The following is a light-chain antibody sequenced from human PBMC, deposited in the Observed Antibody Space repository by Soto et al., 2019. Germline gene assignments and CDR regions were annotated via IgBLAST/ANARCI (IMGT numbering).Light chain of an antibody. CDR2: KAS. CDR1: QSISTW. Sequence: DIQMTQSPSTLSASVGDRVTITCRASQSISTWLVWYQQKPGKAPKLLIYKASSLEGGVPSRLGGSGSGTLSNITMTSLHPDDFATYYCQQYNTYPLTFGGGTTVDIK. J-gene: IGKJ4*01. V-gene: IGKV1-5*03. CDR3: QQYNTYPLT.